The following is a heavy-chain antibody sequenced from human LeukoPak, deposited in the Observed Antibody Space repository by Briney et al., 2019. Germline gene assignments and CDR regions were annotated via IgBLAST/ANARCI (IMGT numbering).Heavy chain of an antibody. J-gene: IGHJ4*02. CDR1: GYSISSGYY. V-gene: IGHV4-38-2*01. Sequence: SETLSLTCAVSGYSISSGYYWGWIRQPPGKGLEWIESIYHSGSTYYNPSLKSRVTISVDTSKNQFSLKLSSVTAADTAVYYCARGYYDSSGAFDYWGQGTLVTVSS. D-gene: IGHD3-22*01. CDR3: ARGYYDSSGAFDY. CDR2: IYHSGST.